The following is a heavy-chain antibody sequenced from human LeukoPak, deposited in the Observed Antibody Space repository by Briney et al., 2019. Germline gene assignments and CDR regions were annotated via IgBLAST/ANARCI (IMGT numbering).Heavy chain of an antibody. CDR1: GFTFSSYS. V-gene: IGHV3-21*01. D-gene: IGHD3-22*01. Sequence: GGSLRLSCAASGFTFSSYSMNWVRQAPGKGLEWVSSISSSSYIYYADSVKGRFTISRDNAKNTLYLQMNSLRAEDTAVYYCARGKVVITTTMDYWGQGTLVTVSS. CDR3: ARGKVVITTTMDY. CDR2: ISSSSYI. J-gene: IGHJ4*02.